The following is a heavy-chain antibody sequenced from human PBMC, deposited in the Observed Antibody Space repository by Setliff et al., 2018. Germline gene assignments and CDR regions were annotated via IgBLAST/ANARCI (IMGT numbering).Heavy chain of an antibody. CDR2: ISAYNGNT. CDR3: ARVRRITMIVRSMDAFDI. D-gene: IGHD3-22*01. J-gene: IGHJ3*02. V-gene: IGHV1-18*01. CDR1: GYTFTSYG. Sequence: ASVKVSCKASGYTFTSYGISWVRQAPGQGLEWMGWISAYNGNTNYAQKLQGRVTITADESTSTAYMELSSLRSDDTAVYYCARVRRITMIVRSMDAFDIWGQGTMVTVSS.